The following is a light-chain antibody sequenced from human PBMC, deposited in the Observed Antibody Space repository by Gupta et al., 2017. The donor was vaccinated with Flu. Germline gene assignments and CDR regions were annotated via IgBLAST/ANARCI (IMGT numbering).Light chain of an antibody. V-gene: IGKV1-39*01. CDR3: QQTYTTPVT. Sequence: CRASQNINKYLSWCQQKPGKAPKLLIYAVSSWQSGVPSRFSGSGSGTDFTLTISSLQPEDFATYYCQQTYTTPVTFGQGTSLEIK. CDR1: QNINKY. J-gene: IGKJ2*01. CDR2: AVS.